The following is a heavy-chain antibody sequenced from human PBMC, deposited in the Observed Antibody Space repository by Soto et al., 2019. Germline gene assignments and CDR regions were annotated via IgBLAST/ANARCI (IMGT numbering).Heavy chain of an antibody. J-gene: IGHJ4*03. V-gene: IGHV1-46*01. CDR2: INPSGGST. CDR1: GYTFTSYY. D-gene: IGHD2-15*01. CDR3: ARIISGGHFDY. Sequence: ALVKVSCKASGYTFTSYYMHWGRQAPGQGLEWMGIINPSGGSTSYAQKFQGRVTMTRDTSTSTVYMELSSLGSEDTAVYYCARIISGGHFDYWVPETLLVTVSS.